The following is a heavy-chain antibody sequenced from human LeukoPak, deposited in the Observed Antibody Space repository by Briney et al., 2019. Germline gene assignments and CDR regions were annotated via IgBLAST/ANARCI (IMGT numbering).Heavy chain of an antibody. CDR1: GGSISRYS. CDR3: ARFPASAEYRHYYHMDV. V-gene: IGHV4-59*01. J-gene: IGHJ6*03. D-gene: IGHD6-25*01. CDR2: IYSSGST. Sequence: SETLSLTCTVSGGSISRYSWSWIRKPPGKGLEWIGHIYSSGSTNYKPSLKSRVTISIDTAKNQFSLKLTSVTAADTAVYYCARFPASAEYRHYYHMDVWGKGTTVTVSS.